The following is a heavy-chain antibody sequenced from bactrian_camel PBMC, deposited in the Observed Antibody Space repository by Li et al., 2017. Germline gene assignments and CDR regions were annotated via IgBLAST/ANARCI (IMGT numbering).Heavy chain of an antibody. CDR3: AVDTSRRCTAARLLFRLLALDALN. CDR1: LNSGDTYC. Sequence: HVQLVESGGGSVQAGGSLRLSCAASLNSGDTYCLGWFRQTPGKEREAVATIHNDGTTKYADLVKGRFTISEDNAKYTAYLQMDNLEPEDTAMYYCAVDTSRRCTAARLLFRLLALDALNWGQGTQVTVS. J-gene: IGHJ4*01. D-gene: IGHD3*01. CDR2: IHNDGTT. V-gene: IGHV3S53*01.